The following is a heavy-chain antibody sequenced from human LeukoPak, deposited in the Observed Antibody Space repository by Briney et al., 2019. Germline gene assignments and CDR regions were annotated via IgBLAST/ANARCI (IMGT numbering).Heavy chain of an antibody. V-gene: IGHV4-39*01. CDR3: ARHRRRDNWNDAVDYFDY. CDR2: IYYSGST. CDR1: GGSISSSSYY. J-gene: IGHJ4*02. Sequence: SETLSLTGTVSGGSISSSSYYWGWIRQPPGKGLEWIGSIYYSGSTYYNPSLKSRVTISVDTSKNQFSLKLSSVTAADTAVYYCARHRRRDNWNDAVDYFDYWGQGTLVTVSS. D-gene: IGHD1-20*01.